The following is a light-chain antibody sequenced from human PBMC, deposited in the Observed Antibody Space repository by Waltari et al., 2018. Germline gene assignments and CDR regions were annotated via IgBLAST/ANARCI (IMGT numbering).Light chain of an antibody. Sequence: EIVLTQSPGTLSLSPGESATLSCRTSQSVTMALAWYQQKPGQAPRLLIYGASNRANGIPDRFSGSGSGTDFSLTISSLEPEDFAVYYCQHYLRLPVTFGQGTKVEVK. V-gene: IGKV3-20*01. CDR3: QHYLRLPVT. CDR2: GAS. CDR1: QSVTMA. J-gene: IGKJ1*01.